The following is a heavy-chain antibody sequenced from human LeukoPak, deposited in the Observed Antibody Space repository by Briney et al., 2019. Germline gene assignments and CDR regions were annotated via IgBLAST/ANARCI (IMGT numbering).Heavy chain of an antibody. CDR3: ATQRGSYLWGTDFDY. CDR1: VYTFTGYY. Sequence: ASVTVSCKASVYTFTGYYMHWVRQAPGQGLEWMGWINPNSGDTKFAREFQGRVTMTRDTSISTAYMGLSRLRSDDTAVYYCATQRGSYLWGTDFDYWGQGTLVTVSS. J-gene: IGHJ4*02. V-gene: IGHV1-2*02. CDR2: INPNSGDT. D-gene: IGHD3-16*01.